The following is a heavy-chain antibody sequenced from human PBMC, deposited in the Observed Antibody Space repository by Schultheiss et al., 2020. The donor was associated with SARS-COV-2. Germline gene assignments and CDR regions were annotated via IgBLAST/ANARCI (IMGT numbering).Heavy chain of an antibody. J-gene: IGHJ4*02. CDR3: AKDAGASSSWYDY. V-gene: IGHV3-53*05. CDR1: GLTISRNY. CDR2: IYSGGRT. Sequence: GGSLRLSCAASGLTISRNYMTWVRQAPGKGLEWVSFIYSGGRTYYADSVKGRLSISRDNSKNTLYLQMNSLRAEDTAVYYCAKDAGASSSWYDYWGQGTLVTVSS. D-gene: IGHD6-13*01.